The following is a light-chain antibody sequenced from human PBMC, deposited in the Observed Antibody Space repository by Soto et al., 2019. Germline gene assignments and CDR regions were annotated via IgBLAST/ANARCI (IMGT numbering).Light chain of an antibody. CDR1: SSDVGGYNY. Sequence: LTHPPSASWSPGHSVSISCTGTSSDVGGYNYVSWYQQHPGKAPKLMIYEVNKRPSGVPDRFSGSKSGNTASLTVSGLQADDEADYYCSSYAGSTNVFGTGTKVTVL. V-gene: IGLV2-8*01. J-gene: IGLJ1*01. CDR3: SSYAGSTNV. CDR2: EVN.